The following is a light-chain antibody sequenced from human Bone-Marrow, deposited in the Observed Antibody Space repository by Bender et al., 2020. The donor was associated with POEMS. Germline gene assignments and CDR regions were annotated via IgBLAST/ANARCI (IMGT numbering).Light chain of an antibody. V-gene: IGLV2-14*03. CDR3: CSHAGSSAFWV. Sequence: QSALTQPASVSGSPGQSITISCTGTSSDVGDYYYVSWYQQHPGKAPKLMIYDVRYRPSGVPDRFSGSKSGTLASLAISGLRSEDEADYYCCSHAGSSAFWVFGGGTKLTVL. J-gene: IGLJ3*02. CDR1: SSDVGDYYY. CDR2: DVR.